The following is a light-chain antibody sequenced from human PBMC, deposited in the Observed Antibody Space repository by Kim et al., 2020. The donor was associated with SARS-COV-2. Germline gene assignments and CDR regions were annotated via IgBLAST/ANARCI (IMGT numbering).Light chain of an antibody. CDR3: NSRGSNDNVL. CDR1: SLRRYY. Sequence: VALGQTVRITCQGDSLRRYYATGYRQKPGQAPIVVIYGKNNRPSGIPDRFSGSSSGDTASLTITGTQAGDEADYYCNSRGSNDNVLFGGGTKLTVL. V-gene: IGLV3-19*01. J-gene: IGLJ2*01. CDR2: GKN.